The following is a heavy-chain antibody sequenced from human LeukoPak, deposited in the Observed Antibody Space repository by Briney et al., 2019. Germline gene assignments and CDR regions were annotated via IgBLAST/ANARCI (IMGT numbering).Heavy chain of an antibody. CDR3: ANDWSGYYIMPFDY. CDR2: ISYDGSNK. D-gene: IGHD3-3*01. Sequence: GGSLRLSCAASGFTFSSYGMHWVRQAPGKGLEWVAVISYDGSNKYYADSVKGRFTISRDNSKNTLYLQMNSLRAEDAAVYYCANDWSGYYIMPFDYWGQGTLVTVSS. CDR1: GFTFSSYG. J-gene: IGHJ4*02. V-gene: IGHV3-30*18.